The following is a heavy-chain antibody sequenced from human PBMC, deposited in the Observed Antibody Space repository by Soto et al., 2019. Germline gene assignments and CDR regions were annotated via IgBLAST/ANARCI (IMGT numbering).Heavy chain of an antibody. J-gene: IGHJ6*03. CDR3: ASGGFGETTVYYMDV. V-gene: IGHV3-21*01. D-gene: IGHD3-10*01. CDR1: GFTFSYYS. Sequence: PGGSLRLSCAASGFTFSYYSMNWVRQAPGKGLEWVSSISSTGTYIYYADSVKGRFTISRDNAKNSLYLQMNSLRAEDTAVYYCASGGFGETTVYYMDVWGKGTTVTVSS. CDR2: ISSTGTYI.